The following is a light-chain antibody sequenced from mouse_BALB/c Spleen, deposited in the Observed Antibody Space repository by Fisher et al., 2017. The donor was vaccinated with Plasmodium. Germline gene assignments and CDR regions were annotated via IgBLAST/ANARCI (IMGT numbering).Light chain of an antibody. V-gene: IGKV5-45*01. J-gene: IGKJ5*01. CDR1: QSISNH. Sequence: DIVMTQTTATLSVTPGDRVSPSCRASQSISNHLHWYQQKSHESPRLLITYASQSISGIPSRFSGSGSGTDFTLSINSVETEDFGMYFCQQSNSWPLTFGAGTKLELK. CDR3: QQSNSWPLT. CDR2: YAS.